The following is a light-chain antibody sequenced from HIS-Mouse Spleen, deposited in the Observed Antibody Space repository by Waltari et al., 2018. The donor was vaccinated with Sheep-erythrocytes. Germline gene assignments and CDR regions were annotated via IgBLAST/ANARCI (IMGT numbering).Light chain of an antibody. V-gene: IGLV2-14*01. CDR1: SSDVGGYNY. Sequence: QSALTQPASVSGSPGQSTTISCTGTSSDVGGYNYVPWYQQHPGNAPKLMIYEVSNRPSGVSNRFSGSKSGNTASLTISGLQAEDEADYYCSSYTSSSTWVFGGGTKLTVL. J-gene: IGLJ3*02. CDR3: SSYTSSSTWV. CDR2: EVS.